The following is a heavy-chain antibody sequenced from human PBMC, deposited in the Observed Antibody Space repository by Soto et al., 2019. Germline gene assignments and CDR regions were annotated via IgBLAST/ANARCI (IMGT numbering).Heavy chain of an antibody. CDR3: TRGTYGGVFDY. Sequence: GGSLRLSCAASGFTFSSYTMSWVRQAPGKGLEWVSAIGGSGLSTYYADSAKGRFTISRDNSRNTLSLQMNSLRAEDTAIYYCTRGTYGGVFDYWGQGTLVTVSS. CDR2: IGGSGLST. J-gene: IGHJ4*02. V-gene: IGHV3-23*01. D-gene: IGHD3-16*01. CDR1: GFTFSSYT.